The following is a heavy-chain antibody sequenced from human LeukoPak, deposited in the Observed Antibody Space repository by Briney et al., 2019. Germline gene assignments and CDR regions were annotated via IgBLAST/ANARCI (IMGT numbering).Heavy chain of an antibody. J-gene: IGHJ4*02. V-gene: IGHV1-46*01. CDR3: AREGDDGSSGTFDY. CDR1: GYTFTSFY. Sequence: GASVKVSCKASGYTFTSFYMHWVRQAPGQGLEWMGVINPSGGSTRYAQKFQGRVTMTRDTSTSTVLLELSSLRFDVTAVYYCAREGDDGSSGTFDYWGQGTLVTVSS. D-gene: IGHD1/OR15-1a*01. CDR2: INPSGGST.